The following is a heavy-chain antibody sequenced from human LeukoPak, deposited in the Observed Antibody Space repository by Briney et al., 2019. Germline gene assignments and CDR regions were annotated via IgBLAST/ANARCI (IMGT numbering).Heavy chain of an antibody. D-gene: IGHD2-15*01. Sequence: ASVKVSCKASGYTFTSYYMHWVRQAPGQGLEWMGIINPSGGSTSYAQKFQGRVTMTRDTYISTAYMELRRLRSDDTAVYHCARAPRGYCSGGSCFDSWGQGTLVTVSS. J-gene: IGHJ4*02. CDR1: GYTFTSYY. CDR2: INPSGGST. V-gene: IGHV1-46*01. CDR3: ARAPRGYCSGGSCFDS.